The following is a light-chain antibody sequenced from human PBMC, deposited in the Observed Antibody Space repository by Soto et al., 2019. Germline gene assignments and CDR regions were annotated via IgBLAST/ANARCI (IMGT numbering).Light chain of an antibody. CDR1: QGISNY. V-gene: IGKV1-27*01. CDR2: AVS. Sequence: IQMTQSPSTISTSXGDRVTITXXASQGISNYLAWYQQKPGKVPKLLIYAVSTLQSGVPSRFSGSGSGTDFTLTISSLQPEDVATYYCQKYSSAPRTFGQGTRLEI. J-gene: IGKJ5*01. CDR3: QKYSSAPRT.